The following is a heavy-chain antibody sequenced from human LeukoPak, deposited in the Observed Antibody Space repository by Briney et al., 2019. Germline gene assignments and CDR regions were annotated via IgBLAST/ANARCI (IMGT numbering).Heavy chain of an antibody. V-gene: IGHV1-18*01. Sequence: ASVKVSCKASGYTFTSYGFSWVRQAPGQGLEWMGWSTVYRGNTNYAQKFQGRVTMTTDTSTNTAYMELRRLRSDDTAVYYCARVRDDSSGWFYLDYWGQGTLVTVSS. D-gene: IGHD6-19*01. CDR2: STVYRGNT. J-gene: IGHJ4*02. CDR1: GYTFTSYG. CDR3: ARVRDDSSGWFYLDY.